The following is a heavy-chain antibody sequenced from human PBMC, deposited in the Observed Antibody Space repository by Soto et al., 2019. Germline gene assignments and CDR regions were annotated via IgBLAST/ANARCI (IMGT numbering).Heavy chain of an antibody. Sequence: QVQLVQSGAEVQKPGSSVKVSCKASGGTFSSYAISWVRQAPGQGLEWMRGIIPVFGTANYAKKYQGRVTMTAGESTRTAYMELSSLKSEHTALNYCARAPVRTGGDYVFYDYGMDVWGQGTTVTVSS. J-gene: IGHJ6*02. CDR3: ARAPVRTGGDYVFYDYGMDV. V-gene: IGHV1-69*01. CDR2: IIPVFGTA. CDR1: GGTFSSYA. D-gene: IGHD4-17*01.